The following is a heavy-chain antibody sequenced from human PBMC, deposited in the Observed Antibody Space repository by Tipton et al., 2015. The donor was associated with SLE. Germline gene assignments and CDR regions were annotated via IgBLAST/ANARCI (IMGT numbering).Heavy chain of an antibody. V-gene: IGHV3-11*04. Sequence: SLRLSCAASGFTFSDYYMSWIRQAPGKGLEWVSYISSSGSTIYYADSVKGRFTISRDNAKNSVYLQMTGLRAEDSAVYYCARVPFRWDYGGYFYGLDVWGQGTTVTVSS. J-gene: IGHJ6*02. CDR1: GFTFSDYY. CDR2: ISSSGSTI. D-gene: IGHD4-17*01. CDR3: ARVPFRWDYGGYFYGLDV.